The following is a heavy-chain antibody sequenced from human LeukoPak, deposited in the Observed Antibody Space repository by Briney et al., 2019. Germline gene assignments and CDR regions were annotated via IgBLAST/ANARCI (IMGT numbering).Heavy chain of an antibody. Sequence: SQTLSLTCAISGDSVSSNSAAWNWIRQSPSRGLEWLGRTYYRSKWYNDYAVSVKSRITINPDTSKNQFSLQLNSVTPEDTAVYYCARDRVTLGYYDSSGYPFDYWGQGTLVTVPS. CDR3: ARDRVTLGYYDSSGYPFDY. CDR1: GDSVSSNSAA. V-gene: IGHV6-1*01. D-gene: IGHD3-22*01. J-gene: IGHJ4*02. CDR2: TYYRSKWYN.